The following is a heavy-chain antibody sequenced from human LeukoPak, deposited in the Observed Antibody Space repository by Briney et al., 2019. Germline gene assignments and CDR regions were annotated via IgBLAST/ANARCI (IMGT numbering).Heavy chain of an antibody. J-gene: IGHJ4*02. D-gene: IGHD3-22*01. CDR1: GFTFSAYG. V-gene: IGHV3-30*02. Sequence: GGSLRLSCAASGFTFSAYGMHWVRQAPGKGLEWVAFTQYDGSNKYYVDSVKGRFTISRDTPKSTLYLQMNSLRAEDTAVYYCAKDKFPTFDSSGYIYHWGQGTLVTVSS. CDR2: TQYDGSNK. CDR3: AKDKFPTFDSSGYIYH.